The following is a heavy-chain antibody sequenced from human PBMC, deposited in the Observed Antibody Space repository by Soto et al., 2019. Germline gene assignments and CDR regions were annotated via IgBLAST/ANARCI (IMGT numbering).Heavy chain of an antibody. CDR2: LNQDGSQN. CDR1: GFTFSRSW. J-gene: IGHJ6*02. D-gene: IGHD3-3*01. V-gene: IGHV3-7*04. CDR3: ARVFRILECPLPSCYGIDV. Sequence: GGSLRLSCATPGFTFSRSWMTWVRQAPGKGLEWVANLNQDGSQNYYVASVRGRFTISRDNAKNSLFLQMNSLRAEDTAVYYCARVFRILECPLPSCYGIDVWGQGTTVTFSS.